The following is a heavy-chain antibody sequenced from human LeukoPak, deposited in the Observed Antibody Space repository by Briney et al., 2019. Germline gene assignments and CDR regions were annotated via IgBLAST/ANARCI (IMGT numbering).Heavy chain of an antibody. CDR2: IIPICAAT. CDR1: GDTFSSYA. V-gene: IGHV1-69*06. Sequence: SVKVSCKASGDTFSSYAINWVRQAPGQGPEWMGRIIPICAATSYAQKFQGRVTITADKSTSTAYMELRRLRSEDTAVYYCARSKWEPLYYFDYWGQGTLVTVSS. D-gene: IGHD1-26*01. CDR3: ARSKWEPLYYFDY. J-gene: IGHJ4*02.